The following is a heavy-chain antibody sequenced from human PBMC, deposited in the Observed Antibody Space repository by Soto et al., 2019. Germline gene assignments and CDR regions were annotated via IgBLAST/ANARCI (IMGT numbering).Heavy chain of an antibody. V-gene: IGHV3-64*01. D-gene: IGHD3-10*01. J-gene: IGHJ4*02. CDR1: GFTFSSYA. CDR3: ARQGRAVSSYYFDY. CDR2: ISSNGGST. Sequence: EVQLVESGGGLVQPGGSLGLSCAASGFTFSSYAMHWVRQAPGKGLEFVSAISSNGGSTYYANSVKGRFTISRDNSKNTLYLQMGSLRAEDMALYYCARQGRAVSSYYFDYWGQGTLVTVSS.